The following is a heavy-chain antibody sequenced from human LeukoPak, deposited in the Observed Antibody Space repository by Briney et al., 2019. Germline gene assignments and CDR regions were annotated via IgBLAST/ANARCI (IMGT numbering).Heavy chain of an antibody. CDR2: IYNNEST. Sequence: SETLSLTCSVSSASMSSHYWSWIRQPPGKGLEWIGYIYNNESTNYNPSLRSRVTISVGTSENQFSLKLTSVTAADTAVYYCARGTRGPLVRRITIFDYWGQGTLVTVSS. CDR3: ARGTRGPLVRRITIFDY. CDR1: SASMSSHY. J-gene: IGHJ4*02. V-gene: IGHV4-59*11. D-gene: IGHD3-10*01.